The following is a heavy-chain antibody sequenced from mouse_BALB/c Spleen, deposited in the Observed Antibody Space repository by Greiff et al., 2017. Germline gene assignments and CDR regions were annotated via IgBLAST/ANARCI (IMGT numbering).Heavy chain of an antibody. V-gene: IGHV14-4*02. J-gene: IGHJ4*01. CDR3: NALTGFYAMDY. Sequence: VQLKQSGAELVRSGASVKLSCTASGFNIKDYYMHWVKQRPEQGLEWIGWIDPENGDTEYAPKFQGKATMTADTSSNTAYLQLSSLTSEDTAVYYCNALTGFYAMDYWGQGTSVTVSS. CDR1: GFNIKDYY. CDR2: IDPENGDT. D-gene: IGHD4-1*01.